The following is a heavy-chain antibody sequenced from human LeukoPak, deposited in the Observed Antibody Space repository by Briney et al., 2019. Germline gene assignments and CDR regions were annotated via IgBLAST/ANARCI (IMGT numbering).Heavy chain of an antibody. Sequence: PSETLSLTRTVSGGSITYYYWNWLRQPAGKALEWMGRIYTSGSTDYKPSLKSRVTMSLDTSKNQLSLELSSVTAADTAVYYCARGISGTTGWPIKYYFDFWGQGTPVTVSS. CDR3: ARGISGTTGWPIKYYFDF. V-gene: IGHV4-4*07. CDR1: GGSITYYY. J-gene: IGHJ4*02. CDR2: IYTSGST. D-gene: IGHD1-7*01.